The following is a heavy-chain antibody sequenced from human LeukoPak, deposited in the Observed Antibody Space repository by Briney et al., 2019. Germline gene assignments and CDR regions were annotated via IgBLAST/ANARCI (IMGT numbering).Heavy chain of an antibody. CDR1: GYTFTSYG. Sequence: ASVKVSCKASGYTFTSYGISWVRQAPGQGLEWMGWISAYNGNTNYAQKLQGRVTMTTDTSTSTAYMELRSLRSDDTAVYYCASSTIAAAGPLIDYWGQGTLVTVSS. D-gene: IGHD6-13*01. J-gene: IGHJ4*02. V-gene: IGHV1-18*01. CDR3: ASSTIAAAGPLIDY. CDR2: ISAYNGNT.